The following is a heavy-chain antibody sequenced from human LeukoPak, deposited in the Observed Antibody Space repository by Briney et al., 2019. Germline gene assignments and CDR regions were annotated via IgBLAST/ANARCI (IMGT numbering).Heavy chain of an antibody. CDR3: ARDTAMERGPGWFDP. CDR1: GYTFTSYG. CDR2: ISAYNGNT. J-gene: IGHJ5*02. V-gene: IGHV1-18*01. Sequence: ASVKVSCKASGYTFTSYGISWVRQAPGQGLEWIGWISAYNGNTNYAQKVQGRVTMTTDTSTSTAYMELRSLRSDDTAVYYCARDTAMERGPGWFDPWGQGTLVTVSS. D-gene: IGHD5-18*01.